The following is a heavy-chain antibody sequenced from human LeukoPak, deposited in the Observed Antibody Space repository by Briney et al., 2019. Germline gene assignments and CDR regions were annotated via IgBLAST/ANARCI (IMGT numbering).Heavy chain of an antibody. CDR3: ARDSRGDYEPDY. Sequence: ASVKVSCKASGYTFTSYGISWVRQAPGQGLEWMGWISAYNGNTNYAQKLQGRVTMTTDTSTSTAYMELRSLRSDDTAAYYCARDSRGDYEPDYWGQGTLVTVSS. CDR2: ISAYNGNT. D-gene: IGHD4-17*01. V-gene: IGHV1-18*01. CDR1: GYTFTSYG. J-gene: IGHJ4*02.